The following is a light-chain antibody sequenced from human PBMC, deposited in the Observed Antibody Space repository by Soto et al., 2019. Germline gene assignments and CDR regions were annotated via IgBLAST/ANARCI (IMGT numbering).Light chain of an antibody. CDR2: AAS. CDR3: QQYGSSQFT. CDR1: QSISSY. V-gene: IGKV1-39*01. J-gene: IGKJ3*01. Sequence: DIQMTQSPSSLSASVGDRVTITCRASQSISSYLNWYQQKPGKAPKFLIYAASSLQSGVPSRFSGSGSGTDFTLTISRLEPEDFAVYYCQQYGSSQFTFGPGTKVDIK.